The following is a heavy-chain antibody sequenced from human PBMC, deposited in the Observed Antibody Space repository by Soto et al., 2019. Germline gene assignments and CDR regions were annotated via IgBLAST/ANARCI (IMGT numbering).Heavy chain of an antibody. D-gene: IGHD1-1*01. CDR2: LYDVDGS. Sequence: DVQLVDSGGGLIQPGESLRLSCAAFGLTISGKKYVAWVRQAPGKGLEWVSALYDVDGSFYADSVTGRFTTSSDSSKTTVYLQMNDLRPDDTAVYYCETWHEREHAFDVWGQGTTVTISS. CDR3: ETWHEREHAFDV. J-gene: IGHJ3*01. V-gene: IGHV3-53*01. CDR1: GLTISGKKY.